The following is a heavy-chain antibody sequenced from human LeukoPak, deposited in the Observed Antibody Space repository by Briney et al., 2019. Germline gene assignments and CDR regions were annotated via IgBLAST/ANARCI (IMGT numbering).Heavy chain of an antibody. CDR1: GGSISSYY. V-gene: IGHV4-59*01. CDR2: IYYSGST. D-gene: IGHD4-17*01. Sequence: SETLSLTCTVSGGSISSYYWSWIRQPPGKGLGWIGYIYYSGSTNYNPSLKSRVTISVDTSKNQFSLKLSSVTAADTAVYYCARDRYGYYFDYWGQGTLVTVSS. CDR3: ARDRYGYYFDY. J-gene: IGHJ4*02.